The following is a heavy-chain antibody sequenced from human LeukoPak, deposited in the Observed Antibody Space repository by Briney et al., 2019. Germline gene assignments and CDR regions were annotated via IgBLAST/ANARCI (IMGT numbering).Heavy chain of an antibody. D-gene: IGHD3-16*01. CDR3: AREKSGGGDAFDI. V-gene: IGHV3-53*01. J-gene: IGHJ3*02. CDR2: IYSGGST. Sequence: GGSLRLSCAASGFTVSSNYMSWVRQAPGKGLEWVSVIYSGGSTYYADSVKGRFTISRDNSKNTLYLQMNSLRAEDTAVYYCAREKSGGGDAFDIWGQGTMVTVSS. CDR1: GFTVSSNY.